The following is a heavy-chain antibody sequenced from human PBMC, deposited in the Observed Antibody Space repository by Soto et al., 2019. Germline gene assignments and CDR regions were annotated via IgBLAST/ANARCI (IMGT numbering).Heavy chain of an antibody. CDR2: ISYDGDKK. CDR3: ARRSTLSYHGLDV. V-gene: IGHV3-30-3*01. CDR1: GFTFSSYE. D-gene: IGHD4-4*01. J-gene: IGHJ6*02. Sequence: VGSLRLSCAVSGFTFSSYEMHWFRQAPGKGLEWVAIISYDGDKKYYADSVKGRFTMSRDNSKNTLDLQMDSLKVGDTAVYYCARRSTLSYHGLDVWGQGTTVTVSS.